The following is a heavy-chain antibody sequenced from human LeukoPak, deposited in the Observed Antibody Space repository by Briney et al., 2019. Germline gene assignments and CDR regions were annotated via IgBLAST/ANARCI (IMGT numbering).Heavy chain of an antibody. CDR3: ARVEGAAAAIDY. CDR2: INPNSGGT. CDR1: GYTFTGYY. J-gene: IGHJ4*02. D-gene: IGHD6-13*01. V-gene: IGHV1-2*02. Sequence: ASVKVSCKASGYTFTGYYMHWVRQAPGQGLEWMGWINPNSGGTNYAQKFQGRVTMTRDTSISTAYMELSRLRSDDTAVYYCARVEGAAAAIDYWGQGTLVTVYS.